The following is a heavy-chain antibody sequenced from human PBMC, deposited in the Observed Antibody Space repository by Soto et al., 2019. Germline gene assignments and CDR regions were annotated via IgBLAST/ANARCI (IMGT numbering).Heavy chain of an antibody. D-gene: IGHD6-19*01. CDR1: GGTISSSSYY. CDR2: IYYSGST. Sequence: SESLSLTCAVSGGTISSSSYYWGWIRQPPGKGLEWIGSIYYSGSTYYNPSLKSRVTISVDTSKNQFSLKLSSVTAADTAVYYFARWTISSGWPYYFDYWGQGTLVTVSS. CDR3: ARWTISSGWPYYFDY. V-gene: IGHV4-39*01. J-gene: IGHJ4*02.